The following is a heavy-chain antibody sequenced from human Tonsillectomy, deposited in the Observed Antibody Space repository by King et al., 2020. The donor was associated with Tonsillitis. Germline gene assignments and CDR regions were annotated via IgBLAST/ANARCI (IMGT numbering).Heavy chain of an antibody. J-gene: IGHJ2*01. CDR3: ARHRYGDSDLGGWYFDV. CDR2: IYYSGST. CDR1: GGSISSYSYY. Sequence: QLQESGPGLVKPSETLSLTCTVSGGSISSYSYYWGWIRQPPGKGLEWIGSIYYSGSTYYNPSLKSRVTISVDTSKNQFSLKLSSVTAADTAVYHCARHRYGDSDLGGWYFDVWGRGTLVTVSS. D-gene: IGHD4-17*01. V-gene: IGHV4-39*01.